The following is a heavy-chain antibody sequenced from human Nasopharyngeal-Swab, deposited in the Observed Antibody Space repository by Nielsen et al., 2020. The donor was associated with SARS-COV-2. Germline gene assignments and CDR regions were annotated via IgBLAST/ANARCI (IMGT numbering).Heavy chain of an antibody. Sequence: GESLKISCAASGFTFSSYGMHWVRQAPGKGLEWVAVISYDGSNKYYADSVKGRFTISRDNSKNTLYLQMNSLRAEDTAVYYCARGHYRSYYYDSSGYYYFFDYWGQGTLVTVSS. J-gene: IGHJ4*02. CDR2: ISYDGSNK. CDR1: GFTFSSYG. V-gene: IGHV3-30*03. CDR3: ARGHYRSYYYDSSGYYYFFDY. D-gene: IGHD3-22*01.